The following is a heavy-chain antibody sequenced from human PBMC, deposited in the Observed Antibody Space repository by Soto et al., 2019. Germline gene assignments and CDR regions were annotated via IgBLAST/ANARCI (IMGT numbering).Heavy chain of an antibody. D-gene: IGHD2-15*01. CDR1: GDSVSSNSAA. Sequence: PSQTLSLTCAISGDSVSSNSAAWNWIRQSPSRGLEWLGRTYYRSKWYNDYAVSVKSRITINPDTSKNQFSLQLNSVTPEDTAVYYCARDVVGYCSGGSCYSGPENWFDPWGQGTLVTVSS. V-gene: IGHV6-1*01. J-gene: IGHJ5*02. CDR2: TYYRSKWYN. CDR3: ARDVVGYCSGGSCYSGPENWFDP.